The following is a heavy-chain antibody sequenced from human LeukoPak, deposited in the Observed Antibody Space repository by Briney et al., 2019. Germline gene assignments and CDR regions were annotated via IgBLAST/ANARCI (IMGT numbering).Heavy chain of an antibody. J-gene: IGHJ6*02. CDR1: GFTFDDYA. D-gene: IGHD3-10*01. Sequence: GRSLRLSCAASGFTFDDYAMHWVRQAPGKGLEWVLGISWNSGSIAYADSVKGRFTISRDNAKSSLYLQMNSLRAEDTALYYCAKDKDGSGCLRSCYGTDVWGQGTTVTVSS. CDR2: ISWNSGSI. V-gene: IGHV3-9*01. CDR3: AKDKDGSGCLRSCYGTDV.